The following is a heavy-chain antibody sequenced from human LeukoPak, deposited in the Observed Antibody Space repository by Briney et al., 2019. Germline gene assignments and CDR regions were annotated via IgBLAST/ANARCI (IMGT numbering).Heavy chain of an antibody. V-gene: IGHV4-34*01. Sequence: PSETLSLTCAVYGGSFSGYYWSWIRQPPGKGLEWIGEINHSGSTNYNPSLKSRVTISVDTSKNQFSLKLISVTAADTAVYYCARLSFRGVIARDNWFDPWGPGTLVTVSS. D-gene: IGHD3-10*01. J-gene: IGHJ5*02. CDR3: ARLSFRGVIARDNWFDP. CDR1: GGSFSGYY. CDR2: INHSGST.